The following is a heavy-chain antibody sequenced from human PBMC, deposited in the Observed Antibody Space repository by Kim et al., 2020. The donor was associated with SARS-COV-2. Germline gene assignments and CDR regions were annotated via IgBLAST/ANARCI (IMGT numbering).Heavy chain of an antibody. V-gene: IGHV3-30*04. CDR1: GFTFSSKA. CDR3: ARDFAGFGEFSRYYSYGMDV. CDR2: ISFDGINK. Sequence: GGSLRLSCAASGFTFSSKALHWVRQAPGKGLEWVAVISFDGINKYYAHSVRGRFTTSRDNSKNMLYLQMNSLRGEDTAVYYCARDFAGFGEFSRYYSYGMDVWGQGTTVTVSS. J-gene: IGHJ6*02. D-gene: IGHD3-10*01.